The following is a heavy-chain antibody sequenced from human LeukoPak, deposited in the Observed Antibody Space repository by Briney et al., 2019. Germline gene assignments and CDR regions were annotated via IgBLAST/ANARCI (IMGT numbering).Heavy chain of an antibody. V-gene: IGHV3-48*04. CDR3: AKDPIPIEMVGKYYMDV. J-gene: IGHJ6*03. CDR2: ISSSSNTI. CDR1: GFTFSSYA. D-gene: IGHD2-15*01. Sequence: LSGGSLRLSCAASGFTFSSYAMNWVRQAPGKGLEWVSYISSSSNTIYYADSVKGRFTISRDNAKNSVYLQMNSLRAEDTAVYFCAKDPIPIEMVGKYYMDVWGKGTTVIVSS.